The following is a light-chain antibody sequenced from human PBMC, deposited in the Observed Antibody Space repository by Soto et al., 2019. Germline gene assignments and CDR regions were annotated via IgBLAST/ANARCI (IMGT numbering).Light chain of an antibody. V-gene: IGLV2-14*01. Sequence: QSALTQPASVSGSPGQSITISCTGTSSDVGNYKYVSWYQQHPGKAPKLMIYDVSNRPSGVSNRFSGSKSGNTASLTISGLQAEDEADYYCSSYTSNSTRVFGPGTKVTVL. CDR1: SSDVGNYKY. CDR3: SSYTSNSTRV. J-gene: IGLJ1*01. CDR2: DVS.